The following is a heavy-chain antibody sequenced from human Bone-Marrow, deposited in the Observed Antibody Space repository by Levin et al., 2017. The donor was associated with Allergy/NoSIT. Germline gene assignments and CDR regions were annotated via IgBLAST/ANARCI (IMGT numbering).Heavy chain of an antibody. Sequence: GESLKISCAASGFTVSSHYMSWVRQAPGKGLEWVSVIYSGGSTYYADSVKGRFTISRDTSKKTLYLQMNSLRAEDTAVYYCARTSGGHYNYCYYYMDVWGKGTTVTVSS. D-gene: IGHD3-3*01. CDR2: IYSGGST. V-gene: IGHV3-53*01. J-gene: IGHJ6*03. CDR1: GFTVSSHY. CDR3: ARTSGGHYNYCYYYMDV.